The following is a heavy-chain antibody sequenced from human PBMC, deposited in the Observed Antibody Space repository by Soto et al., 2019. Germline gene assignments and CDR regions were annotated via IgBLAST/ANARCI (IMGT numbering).Heavy chain of an antibody. Sequence: QVQLQESGPGLVKPSQPLSLTCTVSGGSISSGGYYWRWIRQHPGKGLEWIGYIYYSGSTYYNPFLKRRFTQSVDASKYQLSLKLSSVTDADTAVYACASCDYGHSPEPPEALDIGGQGPMVTVSS. CDR3: ASCDYGHSPEPPEALDI. V-gene: IGHV4-31*03. CDR1: GGSISSGGYY. D-gene: IGHD4-17*01. CDR2: IYYSGST. J-gene: IGHJ3*02.